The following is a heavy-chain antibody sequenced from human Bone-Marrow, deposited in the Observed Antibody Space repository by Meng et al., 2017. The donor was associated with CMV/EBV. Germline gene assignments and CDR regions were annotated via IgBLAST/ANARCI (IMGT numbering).Heavy chain of an antibody. CDR2: IKQDGSEK. CDR3: ARERYSGSYYDDY. V-gene: IGHV3-7*01. D-gene: IGHD1-26*01. Sequence: AASGLSLSSYGMSWVRQAPGKGLEWVANIKQDGSEKYYVDSVKGRFTISRDNAKNSLYLQMNSLRAEDTAVYYCARERYSGSYYDDYWGQGTLVTVSS. J-gene: IGHJ4*02. CDR1: GLSLSSYG.